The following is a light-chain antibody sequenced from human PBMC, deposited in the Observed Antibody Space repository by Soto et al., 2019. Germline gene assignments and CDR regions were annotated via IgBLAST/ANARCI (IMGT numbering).Light chain of an antibody. CDR3: QQDYNLPIT. J-gene: IGKJ5*01. Sequence: EIVLTQSPATLSLSPGERVTLSCRASQSVSTYLAWYQQKPGQAPRLLIYGASTRATGIPARFSGSGSGTEFTLTISSLQPEDFAVYYCQQDYNLPITFGQGTRLEI. V-gene: IGKV3D-7*01. CDR1: QSVSTY. CDR2: GAS.